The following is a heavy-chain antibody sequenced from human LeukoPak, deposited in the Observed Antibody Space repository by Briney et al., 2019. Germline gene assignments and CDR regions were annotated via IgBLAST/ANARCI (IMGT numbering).Heavy chain of an antibody. CDR2: IYYTGST. Sequence: SETLSLTCTVSGGSIDSYYWSWIRQPPGKGPEWIGYIYYTGSTEYHPSLKSRVTISLDTSKNQFSLKLPSVTAADTAVYYCARVYQSAEYYFDSWGQGNLVSVSS. V-gene: IGHV4-59*01. J-gene: IGHJ4*02. D-gene: IGHD2-2*01. CDR1: GGSIDSYY. CDR3: ARVYQSAEYYFDS.